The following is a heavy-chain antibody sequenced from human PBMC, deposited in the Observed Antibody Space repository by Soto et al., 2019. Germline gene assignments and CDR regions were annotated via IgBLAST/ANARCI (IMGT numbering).Heavy chain of an antibody. D-gene: IGHD2-8*01. V-gene: IGHV3-21*01. CDR2: ISSSSSYI. J-gene: IGHJ6*02. Sequence: GGSLRLSCAASGFTFSSYSMNWVRQAPGKGLEWVSSISSSSSYIYYADSVKGRFTISRDNAKNSLYLQMNSLRAEDTAVYYCARGGPEMAYYYYGMDVWGQGTTVTVS. CDR3: ARGGPEMAYYYYGMDV. CDR1: GFTFSSYS.